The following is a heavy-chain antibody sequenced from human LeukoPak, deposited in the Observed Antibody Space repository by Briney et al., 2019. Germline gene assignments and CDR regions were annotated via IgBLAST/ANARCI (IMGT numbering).Heavy chain of an antibody. D-gene: IGHD1-26*01. V-gene: IGHV4-39*07. J-gene: IGHJ4*02. CDR1: GDSISSRSYY. CDR2: IYYSGST. CDR3: ARGGGSYGYYFDY. Sequence: SETLSLTCTVSGDSISSRSYYWGWIRQPPGKGLEWIGSIYYSGSTYYNPSLKSRVTISVDTSKHQFSLKLRSVTAADTAVYYCARGGGSYGYYFDYWGQGTLVTVSS.